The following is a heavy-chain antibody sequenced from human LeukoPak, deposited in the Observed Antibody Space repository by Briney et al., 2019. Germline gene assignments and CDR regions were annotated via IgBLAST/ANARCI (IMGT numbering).Heavy chain of an antibody. D-gene: IGHD5-24*01. V-gene: IGHV3-53*01. CDR1: GFTVSSNY. CDR3: AKDRGDGYITDAFDI. CDR2: IYSGGST. Sequence: GGSLRLSCAASGFTVSSNYMSWVRQAPGKGLEWVSVIYSGGSTYYADSVKGRFTISRRNSKNTLYLQMNSLRAEDTAVYYCAKDRGDGYITDAFDIWGQGTMVTVSS. J-gene: IGHJ3*02.